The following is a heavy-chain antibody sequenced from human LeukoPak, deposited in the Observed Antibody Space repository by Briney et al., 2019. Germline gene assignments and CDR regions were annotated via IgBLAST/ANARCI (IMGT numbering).Heavy chain of an antibody. Sequence: GGSLRLSCAASGFTVSSYYMSWVRQAPGKGLEWVSVIYAGGSTYYADSVKGRFTISRDNAKNSLYLQMNSLRAEDTAVYYCARPHNYDFWSGPSRWGQGTLVTVSS. CDR2: IYAGGST. CDR1: GFTVSSYY. D-gene: IGHD3-3*01. J-gene: IGHJ4*02. V-gene: IGHV3-66*04. CDR3: ARPHNYDFWSGPSR.